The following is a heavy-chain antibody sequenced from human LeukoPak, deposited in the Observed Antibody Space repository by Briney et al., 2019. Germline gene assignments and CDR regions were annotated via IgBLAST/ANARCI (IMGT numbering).Heavy chain of an antibody. CDR2: FYYTGNT. Sequence: SETLSLTCTVSGGSIINYYWGWIRQPPGKGLEWIGYFYYTGNTNYNPSLKSRVTISLDTSKNQFSLSLSSVTAADTAVYYCARQLAHGGSPVDNWGQGTLVTVSS. V-gene: IGHV4-59*08. J-gene: IGHJ4*02. D-gene: IGHD4-23*01. CDR1: GGSIINYY. CDR3: ARQLAHGGSPVDN.